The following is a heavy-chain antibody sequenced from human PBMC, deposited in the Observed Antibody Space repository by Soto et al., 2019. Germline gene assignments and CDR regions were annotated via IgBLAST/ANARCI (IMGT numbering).Heavy chain of an antibody. J-gene: IGHJ6*02. CDR3: ARDRAPEVIAARPPMDV. V-gene: IGHV1-69*06. Sequence: GASVKFSCKASGGTFSSYTISWVLQAPGEGVEWMGGSIPIFGTANYAQKFQGRVTITADKSTSTAYMELSSLRSEDTAVYYRARDRAPEVIAARPPMDVWGQGTTVTASS. D-gene: IGHD6-6*01. CDR2: SIPIFGTA. CDR1: GGTFSSYT.